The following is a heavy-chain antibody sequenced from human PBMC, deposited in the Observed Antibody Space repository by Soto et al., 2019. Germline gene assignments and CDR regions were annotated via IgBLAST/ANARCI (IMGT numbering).Heavy chain of an antibody. CDR1: GFTFGDYA. CDR3: TRGRSSSWYVGDY. V-gene: IGHV3-49*05. D-gene: IGHD6-13*01. CDR2: IRSKAYGGTT. J-gene: IGHJ4*02. Sequence: EVQLVESGGGLVKPGRSLRLSCTASGFTFGDYAMSWFRQAPGKGLEWVGFIRSKAYGGTTEYAASVKGRFTISRDDSNSIAYLQMNSLKTEDTAVYYCTRGRSSSWYVGDYWGQGTLVTVSS.